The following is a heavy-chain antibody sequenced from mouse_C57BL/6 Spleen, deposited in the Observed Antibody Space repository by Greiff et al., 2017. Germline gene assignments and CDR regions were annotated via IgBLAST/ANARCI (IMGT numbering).Heavy chain of an antibody. CDR2: IYPGSGST. Sequence: QVQLQQPGAELVKPGASVKMSCKASGYTFTSYWITWVKQRPGQGLEWLGDIYPGSGSTNYNEKFKSKATLTVDTSASPAYMQLSSLTSEDSAVYYCLTTVVDFDYWGQGTTLTVSS. CDR1: GYTFTSYW. D-gene: IGHD1-1*01. CDR3: LTTVVDFDY. V-gene: IGHV1-55*01. J-gene: IGHJ2*01.